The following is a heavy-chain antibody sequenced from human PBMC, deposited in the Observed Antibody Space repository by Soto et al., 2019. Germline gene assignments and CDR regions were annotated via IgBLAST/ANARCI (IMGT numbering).Heavy chain of an antibody. V-gene: IGHV3-74*01. CDR3: ARGPPSGWGSRNWYFDY. CDR2: INSDGSST. D-gene: IGHD2-21*01. Sequence: LRLSCAASGFTFSSYWMHWVRQAPGKGLVWVSRINSDGSSTSYADSVKGRFTISRDNAKNTLYLQMNSLRAEDTAVYYCARGPPSGWGSRNWYFDYWGQGTLVTVSS. CDR1: GFTFSSYW. J-gene: IGHJ4*02.